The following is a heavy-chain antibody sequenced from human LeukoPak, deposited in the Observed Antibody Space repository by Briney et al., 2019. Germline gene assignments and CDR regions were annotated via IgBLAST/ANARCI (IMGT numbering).Heavy chain of an antibody. Sequence: GESLKISCKGSGYSFRSYWIGWVRQMPGKGLEWMGIIYPADSDIKYSPSFQGQVTISADKSISTAYLQWSSLKASDAAMYYCATVPFVRGAPHHFDYWGQGTRVTVSS. D-gene: IGHD3-10*02. V-gene: IGHV5-51*01. J-gene: IGHJ4*02. CDR1: GYSFRSYW. CDR3: ATVPFVRGAPHHFDY. CDR2: IYPADSDI.